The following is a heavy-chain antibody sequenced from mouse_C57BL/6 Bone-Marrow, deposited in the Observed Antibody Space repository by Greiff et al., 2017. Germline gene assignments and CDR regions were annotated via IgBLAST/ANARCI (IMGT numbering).Heavy chain of an antibody. J-gene: IGHJ2*01. CDR1: GFTFSSYA. CDR2: ISSGGDYI. Sequence: EVKVVESGEGLVKPGGSLKLSCAASGFTFSSYAMSWVRQTPEKRLEWVAYISSGGDYIYYADTVKGRFTISRDNARNTLYLQMSSLKSEDTAMYYCTRDGGYDLVSPYYFDYWGQGTTLTVSS. D-gene: IGHD2-3*01. V-gene: IGHV5-9-1*02. CDR3: TRDGGYDLVSPYYFDY.